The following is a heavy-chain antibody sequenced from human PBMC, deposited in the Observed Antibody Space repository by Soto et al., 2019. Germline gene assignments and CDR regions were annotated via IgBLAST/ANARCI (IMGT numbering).Heavy chain of an antibody. Sequence: PSETLSLTCTVSGGSVSSGSYYWSWIRQPPGKGLEWIGYIYYSGSTNYNPSLKSRVTISVDTSKNQFSLKLSSVTAADTAVYYWAREPGTDLFDYWGQGTLVTVSS. V-gene: IGHV4-61*01. D-gene: IGHD1-7*01. CDR2: IYYSGST. J-gene: IGHJ4*02. CDR3: AREPGTDLFDY. CDR1: GGSVSSGSYY.